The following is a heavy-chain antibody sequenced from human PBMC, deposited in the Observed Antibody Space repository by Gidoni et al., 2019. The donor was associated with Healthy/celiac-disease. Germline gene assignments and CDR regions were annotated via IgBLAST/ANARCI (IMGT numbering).Heavy chain of an antibody. J-gene: IGHJ6*02. Sequence: QVQLVESGGGVVQPGRSLRLSCAASGFTFSSYAMHWVRQAPGKGLEWVAVISYDGSNKYYADSVKGRFTISRDNSKNTLYLQMNSLRAEDTAVYYCARDFERITIFGVAFNGMDVWGQGTTVTVSS. CDR3: ARDFERITIFGVAFNGMDV. CDR1: GFTFSSYA. D-gene: IGHD3-3*01. CDR2: ISYDGSNK. V-gene: IGHV3-30-3*01.